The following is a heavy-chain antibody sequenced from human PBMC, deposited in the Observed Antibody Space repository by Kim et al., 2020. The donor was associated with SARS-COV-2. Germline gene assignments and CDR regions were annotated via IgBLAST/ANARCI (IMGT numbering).Heavy chain of an antibody. Sequence: GGSLRLSCAASGFTFGDYGMHWVRQGPGKGLEWVSGISWNSERIGYADSVKGRFTISRDNAKNSLYLQMNSLRPEDTALYYCVKDMQNIQLIVYAEYYYAMDVWGQGTTVTVSS. J-gene: IGHJ6*02. V-gene: IGHV3-9*01. CDR3: VKDMQNIQLIVYAEYYYAMDV. CDR1: GFTFGDYG. D-gene: IGHD2-8*01. CDR2: ISWNSERI.